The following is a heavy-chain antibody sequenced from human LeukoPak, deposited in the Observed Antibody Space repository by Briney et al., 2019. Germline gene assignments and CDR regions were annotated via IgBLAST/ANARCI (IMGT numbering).Heavy chain of an antibody. CDR3: ARAEGPFWSGYSDYYGMDV. Sequence: GASVKVSCKASGYTFTGYYMHWVRQAPGQGLEWMGIINPSGGSTSYAQKFQGRVTMTRDTSTSTVYMELSSLRSEDTAVHYCARAEGPFWSGYSDYYGMDVWGQGTTVTVSS. J-gene: IGHJ6*02. CDR1: GYTFTGYY. CDR2: INPSGGST. V-gene: IGHV1-46*01. D-gene: IGHD3-3*01.